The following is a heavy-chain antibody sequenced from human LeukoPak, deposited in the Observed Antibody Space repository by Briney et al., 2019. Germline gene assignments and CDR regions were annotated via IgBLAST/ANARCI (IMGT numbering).Heavy chain of an antibody. J-gene: IGHJ4*02. V-gene: IGHV4-38-2*02. CDR3: ARTLGYDYVWGSYRQQYYFDY. CDR1: GYSISSGYY. Sequence: SETLSLTSTVSGYSISSGYYWGWIRQPPGKGLEWIGSIYHSGSTYYNPSLKSRVTISVDTSKNQFSLKLSSVTAADTAVYYCARTLGYDYVWGSYRQQYYFDYWGQGTLVTVSS. CDR2: IYHSGST. D-gene: IGHD3-16*02.